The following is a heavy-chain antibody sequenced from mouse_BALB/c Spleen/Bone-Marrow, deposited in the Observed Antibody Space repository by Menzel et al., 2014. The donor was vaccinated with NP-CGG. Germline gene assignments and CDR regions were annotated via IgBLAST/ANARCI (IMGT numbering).Heavy chain of an antibody. J-gene: IGHJ3*01. D-gene: IGHD1-1*01. CDR2: INPSSGYT. Sequence: QVHVKQSGAELARPGASVKMSCKASGYTFTSYMMHWVKQRPGQGLEWIGYINPSSGYTNYNQKFKDKATLTADKSSSTAYMQLSSLTSEDSAVYYCARSGNYYGSSWFAYWGQGTLVTVSA. CDR3: ARSGNYYGSSWFAY. V-gene: IGHV1-4*01. CDR1: GYTFTSYM.